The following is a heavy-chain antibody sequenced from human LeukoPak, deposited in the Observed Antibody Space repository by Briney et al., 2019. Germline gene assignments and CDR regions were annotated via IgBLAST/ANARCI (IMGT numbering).Heavy chain of an antibody. J-gene: IGHJ4*02. CDR3: ARVYGGYFDY. CDR1: GGSISSGGYY. CDR2: IYYSGST. Sequence: SQTLSLTCTVSGGSISSGGYYWSWIRQHPGKRLEWIGYIYYSGSTYYNPSLKSRVTISVDTSKNQFSLKLSSVTAADTAVYYCARVYGGYFDYWGQGTLVTVSS. D-gene: IGHD4-17*01. V-gene: IGHV4-31*03.